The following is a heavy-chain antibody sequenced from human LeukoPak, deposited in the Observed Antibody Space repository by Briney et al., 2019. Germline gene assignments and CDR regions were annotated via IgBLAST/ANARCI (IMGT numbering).Heavy chain of an antibody. CDR2: IKQDGSDR. CDR1: GFTFSDYW. Sequence: GGSLRLSCTASGFTFSDYWMIWVRQVLGKGLQWVADIKQDGSDRFYADSVKGRFTISRDNAKNSVYLQMNSLRAEHTAVYYCARLYCGVGICYSYYMDVWGKGTTVTVSS. D-gene: IGHD2-21*01. CDR3: ARLYCGVGICYSYYMDV. J-gene: IGHJ6*03. V-gene: IGHV3-7*01.